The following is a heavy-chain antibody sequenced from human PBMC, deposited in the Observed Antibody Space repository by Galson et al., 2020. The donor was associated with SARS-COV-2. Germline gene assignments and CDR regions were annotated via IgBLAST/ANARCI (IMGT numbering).Heavy chain of an antibody. J-gene: IGHJ4*02. CDR2: ISSSSRYI. V-gene: IGHV3-21*01. CDR3: ARDSTDSVYTYGTRLDN. Sequence: GGSLRLSCAASGFTFRTSSMNWVRQAPGKGLEWVSSISSSSRYIYYADSVKGQFTVSRDNGDNSRYLQMSSLRAEDTAVYYCARDSTDSVYTYGTRLDNWGQGILVTVSS. CDR1: GFTFRTSS. D-gene: IGHD5-18*01.